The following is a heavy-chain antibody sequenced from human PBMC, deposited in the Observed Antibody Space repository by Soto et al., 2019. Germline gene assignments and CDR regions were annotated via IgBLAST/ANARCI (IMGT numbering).Heavy chain of an antibody. CDR2: IIPIFGTT. D-gene: IGHD3-22*01. CDR3: ARDRTDSGYYTNWLDP. CDR1: GGTFGSDA. V-gene: IGHV1-69*06. Sequence: GASVKVSCKASGGTFGSDAITWVRQAPGQGLDWVGRIIPIFGTTNYAQNLQGRVTISADKSTLTSYMELHSLTSDDTALYYCARDRTDSGYYTNWLDPWGQGTQVTVSS. J-gene: IGHJ5*02.